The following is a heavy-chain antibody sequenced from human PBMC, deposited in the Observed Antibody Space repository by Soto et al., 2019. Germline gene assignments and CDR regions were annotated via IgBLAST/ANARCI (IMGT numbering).Heavy chain of an antibody. D-gene: IGHD4-17*01. Sequence: EVQLLESGGGLVQPGGSLRLSCAASGFTFSIDAMNWVRQAPGKGLEWVSVISGSGGSTYYADSVKGRFTISRDNSKNTLYLQMNRLRAEDTAVYYCARRTVGWYFDLWGRGTLVTVSS. CDR2: ISGSGGST. V-gene: IGHV3-23*01. CDR3: ARRTVGWYFDL. J-gene: IGHJ2*01. CDR1: GFTFSIDA.